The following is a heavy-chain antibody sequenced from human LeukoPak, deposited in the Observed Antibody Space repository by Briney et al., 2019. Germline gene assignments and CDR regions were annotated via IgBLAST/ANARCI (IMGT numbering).Heavy chain of an antibody. D-gene: IGHD5/OR15-5a*01. CDR1: VHTVRSNY. V-gene: IGHV3-53*01. Sequence: GGSLRLSRASSVHTVRSNYMSWVRQAPARGREWVPIIYSVGCTYYADSVKGRCTISRDNSKNTLYLQMNTLRAEDTGIYYCARGGSGLYSVSSAFDIWGQGTMVTVSS. CDR2: IYSVGCT. CDR3: ARGGSGLYSVSSAFDI. J-gene: IGHJ3*02.